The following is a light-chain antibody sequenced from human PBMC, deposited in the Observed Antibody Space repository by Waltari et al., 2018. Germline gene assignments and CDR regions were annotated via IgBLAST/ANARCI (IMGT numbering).Light chain of an antibody. CDR1: SSNIGAGYD. CDR2: GNS. Sequence: QSVLTQPPSVSGAPGQRVTISCTGSSSNIGAGYDVHWYLQLPGTAPKPLIYGNSNRPSGGPDRFSGSKSGTSASLAITGLQAEDEADYYCQSYDSSLSGSVFGGGTKLTVL. J-gene: IGLJ2*01. V-gene: IGLV1-40*01. CDR3: QSYDSSLSGSV.